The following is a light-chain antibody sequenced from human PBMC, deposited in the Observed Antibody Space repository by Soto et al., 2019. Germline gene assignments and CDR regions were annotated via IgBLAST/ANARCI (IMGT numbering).Light chain of an antibody. CDR3: QQSYNIPRAT. CDR2: AAS. Sequence: DIQMTQSPSSVSASVGDRVTITCRSSHGIIXYLNWYQQKPGKAPKVLIYAASSLQSGVPPRFSGSGSGTDFTLTISSLQPEDFATYFCQQSYNIPRATFGQGTKVDIK. J-gene: IGKJ1*01. CDR1: HGIIXY. V-gene: IGKV1-39*01.